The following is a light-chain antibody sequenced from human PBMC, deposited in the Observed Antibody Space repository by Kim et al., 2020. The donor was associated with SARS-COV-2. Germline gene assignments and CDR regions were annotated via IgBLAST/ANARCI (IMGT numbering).Light chain of an antibody. CDR2: SSY. J-gene: IGLJ2*01. Sequence: PTVPISCSGSSSNIATNPVNWYQQLPGPAPKPLIYSSYQRPSGVPDRFSASKSGTSASLAISGLQSEDEADYYCAAWDDSLDGVVFGGGTQLTVL. CDR1: SSNIATNP. V-gene: IGLV1-44*01. CDR3: AAWDDSLDGVV.